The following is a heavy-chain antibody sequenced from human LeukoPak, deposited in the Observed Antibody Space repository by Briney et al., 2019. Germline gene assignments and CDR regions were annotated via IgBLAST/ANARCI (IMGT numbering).Heavy chain of an antibody. CDR2: IYYSGST. D-gene: IGHD4-23*01. CDR1: GGSISSSSYF. J-gene: IGHJ4*02. Sequence: SETLSLTCTVSGGSISSSSYFWGWIRQPPGKGLEWIGNIYYSGSTYYNPSLKSRVTMSVDTSRNQFSLKLTSVTAAGTAVYYCARQNYGGNLGYFDYWGQGTLVTVSS. V-gene: IGHV4-39*01. CDR3: ARQNYGGNLGYFDY.